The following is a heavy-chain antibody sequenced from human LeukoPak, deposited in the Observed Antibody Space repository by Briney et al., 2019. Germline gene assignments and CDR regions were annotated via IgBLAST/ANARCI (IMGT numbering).Heavy chain of an antibody. CDR3: ARVGQWLVKDY. V-gene: IGHV3-64*02. Sequence: GGSLRLSCAASGFAFSYYAIHWVRQAPGKGLEYVSAISSDGGFTYYADSVKGRFTISRDNAKNSLYLQMNSLRAEDTAVYYCARVGQWLVKDYWGQGTLVTVSS. D-gene: IGHD6-19*01. CDR1: GFAFSYYA. J-gene: IGHJ4*02. CDR2: ISSDGGFT.